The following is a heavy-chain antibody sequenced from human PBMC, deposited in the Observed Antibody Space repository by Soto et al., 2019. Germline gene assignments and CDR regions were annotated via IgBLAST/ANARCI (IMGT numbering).Heavy chain of an antibody. V-gene: IGHV3-21*01. CDR1: GFNFNNYG. Sequence: PGGSLRLSCAVSGFNFNNYGINWVRQAPGKGLEWVSSVSKSDYTYYSDSVKGRFTISRDNAKNSVSLQMNTLRAEDTAVYYCAREDSIIIPAVSDFWGQGTRVTVS. CDR3: AREDSIIIPAVSDF. D-gene: IGHD2-2*01. CDR2: VSKSDYT. J-gene: IGHJ4*02.